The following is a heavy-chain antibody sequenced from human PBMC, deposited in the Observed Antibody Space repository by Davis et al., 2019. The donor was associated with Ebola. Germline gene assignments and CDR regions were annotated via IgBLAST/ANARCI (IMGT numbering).Heavy chain of an antibody. Sequence: SVNVSCKASGGTFSSYAISWVRQAPGQGLEWMGGTIPIVGTANYAQKFQGRVTITADESTSTAYMELSSLRSEDTAVYYCATSSRITMIVVVTYYYYMDVWGKGTTVTVSS. CDR1: GGTFSSYA. V-gene: IGHV1-69*13. J-gene: IGHJ6*03. CDR2: TIPIVGTA. CDR3: ATSSRITMIVVVTYYYYMDV. D-gene: IGHD3-22*01.